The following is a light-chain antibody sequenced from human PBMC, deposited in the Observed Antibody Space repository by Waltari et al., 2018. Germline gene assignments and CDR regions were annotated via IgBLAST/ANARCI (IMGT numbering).Light chain of an antibody. V-gene: IGKV3-11*01. J-gene: IGKJ2*01. CDR3: QQLYNWPRGA. Sequence: EIVLTQSPATLSLSPGETATLSCRASQSVSTYIAWYQQNPGQAPRLLIYDVIRRATCISARFSGSGSGTDFTLTISSLEPEDFAVYYCQQLYNWPRGAFGQGTKLEI. CDR2: DVI. CDR1: QSVSTY.